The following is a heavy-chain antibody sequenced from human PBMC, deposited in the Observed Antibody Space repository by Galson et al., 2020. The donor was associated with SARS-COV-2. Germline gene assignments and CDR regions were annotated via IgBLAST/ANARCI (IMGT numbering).Heavy chain of an antibody. CDR2: IYYSGST. Sequence: SQTLSLTCTVSGGSISSYYWSWIRQPPGKGLEWIGYIYYSGSTNYNPSLKSRVTISVDTSKNQFSLKLSSVTAADTAVYYCVRGIAAAEDDAFDIWGQGTMVTVSS. V-gene: IGHV4-59*13. CDR1: GGSISSYY. J-gene: IGHJ3*02. D-gene: IGHD6-13*01. CDR3: VRGIAAAEDDAFDI.